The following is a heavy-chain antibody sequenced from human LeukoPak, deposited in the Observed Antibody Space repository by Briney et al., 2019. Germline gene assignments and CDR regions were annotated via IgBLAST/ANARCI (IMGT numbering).Heavy chain of an antibody. Sequence: GASVKVSCKASGYTFTSYDINWVRQATGQGLEWMGWMNPNSGNTGYAQKFQGRVTITRNTSISTAYMELSSLRSEDTAVYYCARGRRWRQLLFAYWGQGTLVNVSS. CDR1: GYTFTSYD. V-gene: IGHV1-8*03. CDR3: ARGRRWRQLLFAY. CDR2: MNPNSGNT. J-gene: IGHJ4*02. D-gene: IGHD5-24*01.